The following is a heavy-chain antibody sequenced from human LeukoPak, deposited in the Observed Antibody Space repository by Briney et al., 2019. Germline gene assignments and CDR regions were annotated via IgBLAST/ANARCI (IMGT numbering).Heavy chain of an antibody. CDR1: GFTFSSYA. V-gene: IGHV3-23*01. CDR2: ISGSGGST. J-gene: IGHJ5*02. CDR3: AKDASGRYYNGWFDP. Sequence: GGSLRLSCAASGFTFSSYAMSWVRQAPGKGLEWVSGISGSGGSTYYADSVKGRFTISRDNSKNTLYLRMNSLRAEGTAVYYCAKDASGRYYNGWFDPWGQGTLVTVSS. D-gene: IGHD1-26*01.